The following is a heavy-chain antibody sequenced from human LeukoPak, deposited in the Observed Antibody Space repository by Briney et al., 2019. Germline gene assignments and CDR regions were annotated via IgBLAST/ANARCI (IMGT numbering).Heavy chain of an antibody. CDR2: ISSSSDYI. CDR1: GFTFSSYN. V-gene: IGHV3-21*01. CDR3: ARGKTSQNIVTRKTYNWFDP. Sequence: GGPLRLSCAASGFTFSSYNMNWVRQAPGKGLEWVSSISSSSDYIYYADSVKGRFTISRDNAKNSLYLQMKSLRAEDTAVYYCARGKTSQNIVTRKTYNWFDPWGQGTLATVSS. J-gene: IGHJ5*02. D-gene: IGHD2/OR15-2a*01.